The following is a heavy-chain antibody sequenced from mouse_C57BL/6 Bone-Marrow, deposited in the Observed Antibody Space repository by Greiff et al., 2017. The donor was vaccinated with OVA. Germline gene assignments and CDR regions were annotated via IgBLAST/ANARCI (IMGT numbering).Heavy chain of an antibody. Sequence: EVKLQESGGGLVKPGGSLKLSCAASGFTFSSYAMSWVRQTPEKRLEWVATISDGGSYTYYPDNVKGRFTISRDNAKNNLYLHMSHLKSKDTSRFYCASDWGYYCSHYYAMDYWGQGTSVTVSS. J-gene: IGHJ4*01. V-gene: IGHV5-4*03. CDR3: ASDWGYYCSHYYAMDY. CDR1: GFTFSSYA. CDR2: ISDGGSYT. D-gene: IGHD1-1*01.